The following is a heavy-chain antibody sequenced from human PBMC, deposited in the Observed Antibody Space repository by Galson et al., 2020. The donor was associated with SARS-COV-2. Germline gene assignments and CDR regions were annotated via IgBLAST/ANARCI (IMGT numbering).Heavy chain of an antibody. CDR1: GFTFSSYS. Sequence: GGSLRLSCAASGFTFSSYSMNWVRQAPGKGLEWVSSISSSSSYIYYADSVKGRFTISRDNAKNSLYLQMNSLRAEDTAVYYCARDFMITFGCVIPDYYYYYGMDVWGQGTTVTVSS. J-gene: IGHJ6*02. D-gene: IGHD3-16*02. CDR2: ISSSSSYI. CDR3: ARDFMITFGCVIPDYYYYYGMDV. V-gene: IGHV3-21*01.